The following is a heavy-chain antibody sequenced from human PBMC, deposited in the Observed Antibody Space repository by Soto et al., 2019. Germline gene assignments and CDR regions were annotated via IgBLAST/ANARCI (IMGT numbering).Heavy chain of an antibody. CDR1: GFTFSSYG. CDR2: IWYDGSNK. V-gene: IGHV3-33*01. CDR3: ARDISGSYFPAYYYYYGMDV. D-gene: IGHD1-26*01. Sequence: GSLRLSCAASGFTFSSYGMHWVRQAPGKGLEWVAVIWYDGSNKYYADSVKGRFTISRDNSKNTLYLQMNSLRAEDTAVYYCARDISGSYFPAYYYYYGMDVWGQGTTVTVSS. J-gene: IGHJ6*02.